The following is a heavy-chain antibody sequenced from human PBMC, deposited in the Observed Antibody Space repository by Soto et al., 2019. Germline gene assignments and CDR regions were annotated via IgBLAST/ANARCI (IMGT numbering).Heavy chain of an antibody. CDR2: ISYDGSNK. V-gene: IGHV3-30*18. CDR1: GFTFSSYG. CDR3: AKDEGDIVVVVAATGGYFDY. J-gene: IGHJ4*02. Sequence: QVQLVESGGGVVQPGRSLRLSCAASGFTFSSYGMHWVRQAPGKGLEWVAVISYDGSNKYYADSVKGRFTISRDNSKNTLYLQMNSLRAEDAGVYYCAKDEGDIVVVVAATGGYFDYWGQGTLVTVSS. D-gene: IGHD2-15*01.